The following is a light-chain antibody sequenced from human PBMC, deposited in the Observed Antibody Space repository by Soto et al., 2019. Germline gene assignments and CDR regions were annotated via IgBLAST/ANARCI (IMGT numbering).Light chain of an antibody. CDR3: QQYNSFPT. Sequence: DIQMTQSPSTLSASVGDRVTITCRASQSISSWLAWYQQKPGKAPKLLIYKASSLESGVPSRFSGSGSGTEFSLTISSLQPDDFATYYFQQYNSFPTFGPGTKVEIK. J-gene: IGKJ1*01. CDR1: QSISSW. V-gene: IGKV1-5*03. CDR2: KAS.